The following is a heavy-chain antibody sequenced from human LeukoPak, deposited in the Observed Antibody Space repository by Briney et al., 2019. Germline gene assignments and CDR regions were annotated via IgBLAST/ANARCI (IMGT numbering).Heavy chain of an antibody. CDR1: GGSVRGDGYF. V-gene: IGHV4-39*01. J-gene: IGHJ5*02. CDR2: VFYTGGT. D-gene: IGHD5-24*01. Sequence: SETLSLTCTVSGGSVRGDGYFWAWIRQPPGKGLEWIGSVFYTGGTYYNPSLKSRVTISVDTSRNQFSLKLSSVTAADTAVYYCAREAMATITYNWFDPWGQGTLVTVSS. CDR3: AREAMATITYNWFDP.